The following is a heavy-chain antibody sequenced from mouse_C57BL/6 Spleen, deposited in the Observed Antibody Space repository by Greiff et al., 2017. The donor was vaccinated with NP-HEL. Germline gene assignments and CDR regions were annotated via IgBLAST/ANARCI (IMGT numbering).Heavy chain of an antibody. D-gene: IGHD1-1*01. J-gene: IGHJ4*01. V-gene: IGHV1-7*01. Sequence: QVRLQQSGAELAKPGASVKLSCKASGYTFTSYWMHWVKQRPGQGLEWIGYINPSSGYTKYNQKFKDKATLTADKSSSTAYMQLSSLTYEDSAVYYCARFNITTVVATYYYAMDYWGQGTSVTVSS. CDR3: ARFNITTVVATYYYAMDY. CDR2: INPSSGYT. CDR1: GYTFTSYW.